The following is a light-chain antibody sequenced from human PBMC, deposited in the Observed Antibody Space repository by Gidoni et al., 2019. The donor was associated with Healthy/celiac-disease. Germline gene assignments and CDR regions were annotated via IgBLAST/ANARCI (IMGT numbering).Light chain of an antibody. CDR2: GNS. V-gene: IGLV1-40*01. Sequence: SVLTQSPSVSGAPGQRVTISCTGRSPNIGAGYDVHWYQQLPGTAPKLLIYGNSNRPSGVPDRCSGAKSGASASLAITGLQAEDEADYYCQSYDSSLSGSKVFGGGTKLTVL. J-gene: IGLJ3*02. CDR1: SPNIGAGYD. CDR3: QSYDSSLSGSKV.